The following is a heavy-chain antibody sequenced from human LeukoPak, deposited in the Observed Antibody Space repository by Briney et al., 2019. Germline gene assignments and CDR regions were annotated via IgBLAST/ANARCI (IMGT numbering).Heavy chain of an antibody. J-gene: IGHJ4*02. V-gene: IGHV4-61*02. Sequence: SQTLSLTCAVSGGSISSGNYYWSWIRQSAGKGLEWIGRFYTSGSTSYNPSLKSRVTLSIDTSKNQFSLKLSSVTAADTAVYYCARPVRRSGWYYFDYWGQGTLVTVSS. CDR1: GGSISSGNYY. D-gene: IGHD6-19*01. CDR3: ARPVRRSGWYYFDY. CDR2: FYTSGST.